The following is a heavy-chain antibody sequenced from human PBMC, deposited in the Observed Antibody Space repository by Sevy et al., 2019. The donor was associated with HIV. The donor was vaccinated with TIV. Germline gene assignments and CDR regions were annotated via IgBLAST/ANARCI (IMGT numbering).Heavy chain of an antibody. CDR2: IIYDGSMK. J-gene: IGHJ5*02. V-gene: IGHV3-30-3*01. CDR1: GFTFSSYT. D-gene: IGHD4-17*01. Sequence: WGSLRLSCAASGFTFSSYTMHWVRQAPGKGLEWVANIIYDGSMKYYADSVKGRFTISRDNSKNTLYLQMNSLSAEDTAVYYCARDQHDYAGNVRTGWFDPWGQGILVTVSS. CDR3: ARDQHDYAGNVRTGWFDP.